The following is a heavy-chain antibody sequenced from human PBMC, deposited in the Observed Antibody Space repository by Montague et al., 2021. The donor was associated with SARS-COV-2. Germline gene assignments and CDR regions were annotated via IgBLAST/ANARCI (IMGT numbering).Heavy chain of an antibody. CDR1: GGSISSSNW. J-gene: IGHJ4*02. CDR2: IYHSGST. D-gene: IGHD6-19*01. CDR3: ARGNRRAVAGTGFDY. Sequence: SETLSLTCAVSGGSISSSNWWSWVRQPPGKGLEWIGVIYHSGSTNYHPLLKSRVTISVNKSKNQSSLKLSSVTAADTAVYYCARGNRRAVAGTGFDYWGQGTLVTVSS. V-gene: IGHV4-4*02.